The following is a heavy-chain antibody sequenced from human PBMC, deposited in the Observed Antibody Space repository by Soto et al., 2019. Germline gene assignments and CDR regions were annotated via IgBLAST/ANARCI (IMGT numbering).Heavy chain of an antibody. Sequence: VASVKVSCKASGGTFSSYAISWVRQAPGQGLEWMGGIIPIFGTANYAQKFQGRVTITADESTSTAYMELSSLRSEDTAVYYCAREESTARGFFDYWGKGTLVTVPS. CDR2: IIPIFGTA. CDR3: AREESTARGFFDY. CDR1: GGTFSSYA. D-gene: IGHD5-18*01. V-gene: IGHV1-69*13. J-gene: IGHJ4*02.